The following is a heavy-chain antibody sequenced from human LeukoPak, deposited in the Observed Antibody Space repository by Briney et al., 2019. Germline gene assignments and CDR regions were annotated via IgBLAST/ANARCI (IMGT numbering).Heavy chain of an antibody. V-gene: IGHV4-34*01. J-gene: IGHJ6*03. CDR3: ARGSTAAAGTRWYYYYYMDV. CDR2: INHSGGT. CDR1: GGSFSGYY. D-gene: IGHD6-13*01. Sequence: SETLSLTCAVYGGSFSGYYWSWIRQPPGKGLEWIGEINHSGGTNYNPSLKSRVTISVDTSKNQFSLKLSSVTAADTAVYYCARGSTAAAGTRWYYYYYMDVWGKGTTVTVSS.